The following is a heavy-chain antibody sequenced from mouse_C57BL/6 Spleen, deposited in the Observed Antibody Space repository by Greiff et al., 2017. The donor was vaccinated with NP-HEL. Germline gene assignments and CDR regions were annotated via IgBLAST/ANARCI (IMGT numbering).Heavy chain of an antibody. Sequence: EVQLQQSGPELVKPGASVKMSCKASGYTFTDYNMHWVKQSHGKSLEWIGYINPNNGGTSYNQKFKGKATLTVNKSSSTAYMELRSLTSEESAVYYCARSEDDYYVDFDYWGQGTTLTVAS. V-gene: IGHV1-22*01. CDR1: GYTFTDYN. J-gene: IGHJ2*01. CDR2: INPNNGGT. CDR3: ARSEDDYYVDFDY. D-gene: IGHD2-3*01.